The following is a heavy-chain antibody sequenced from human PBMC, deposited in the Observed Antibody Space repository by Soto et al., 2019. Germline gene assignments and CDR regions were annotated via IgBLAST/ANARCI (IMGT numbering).Heavy chain of an antibody. V-gene: IGHV4-61*01. CDR2: IYYSGST. J-gene: IGHJ4*02. D-gene: IGHD1-26*01. Sequence: SETLSLTCTVSGGSVSSGSYYWSWIRQPPGKGLEWIGYIYYSGSTNYNPSLKSRVTISVDTSKNQFSLKLSSVTAADTAVYYRAREGGVVGATLFPLPFDYWGQGTLVTVSS. CDR1: GGSVSSGSYY. CDR3: AREGGVVGATLFPLPFDY.